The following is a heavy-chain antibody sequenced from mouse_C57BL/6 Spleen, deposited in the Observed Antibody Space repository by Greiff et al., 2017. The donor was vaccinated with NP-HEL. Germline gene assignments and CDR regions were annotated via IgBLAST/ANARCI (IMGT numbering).Heavy chain of an antibody. CDR2: FYPGSGSI. J-gene: IGHJ4*01. CDR3: ARHEEGDYDGDYYAMDY. D-gene: IGHD2-4*01. V-gene: IGHV1-62-2*01. Sequence: VQLQQSGAELVKPGASVKLSCKASGYIFTEYTIHWVKQRSGQGLEWIGWFYPGSGSIKYNEKFKDKATLTADKSSSTVYMELSRLTSEDSAVYFCARHEEGDYDGDYYAMDYWGQGTSVTVSS. CDR1: GYIFTEYT.